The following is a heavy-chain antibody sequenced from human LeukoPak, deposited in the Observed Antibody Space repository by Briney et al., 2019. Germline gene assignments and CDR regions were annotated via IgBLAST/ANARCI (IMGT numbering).Heavy chain of an antibody. CDR3: ARCAPLARYFDY. J-gene: IGHJ4*02. CDR2: IYYSGST. V-gene: IGHV4-39*01. Sequence: PSETLSLTCTVSGGSISSSSYYWGWIRQPPGKGLEWIGSIYYSGSTYYNPSLKSRVTISVDTSKNQFSLKLSSVTAADTAVHYCARCAPLARYFDYWGQGTLVTVSS. CDR1: GGSISSSSYY.